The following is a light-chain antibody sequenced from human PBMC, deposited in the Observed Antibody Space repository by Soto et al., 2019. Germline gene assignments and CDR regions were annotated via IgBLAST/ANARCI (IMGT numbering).Light chain of an antibody. CDR2: EVS. Sequence: QSALTQPASVSGSPGQSITISCTGTSSDIGAYNSVSWYQQYPGRAPKLMIYEVSNRPSGVSARFSASKSGNTASLTISGLQAEDEADYYCNSRGGSSPYHVFGTGTKLTVL. CDR1: SSDIGAYNS. CDR3: NSRGGSSPYHV. J-gene: IGLJ1*01. V-gene: IGLV2-14*01.